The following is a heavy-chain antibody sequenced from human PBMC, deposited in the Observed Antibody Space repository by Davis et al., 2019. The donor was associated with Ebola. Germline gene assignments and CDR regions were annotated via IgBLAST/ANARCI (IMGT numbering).Heavy chain of an antibody. D-gene: IGHD6-25*01. J-gene: IGHJ4*02. CDR2: ISPNTGGT. V-gene: IGHV1-2*02. CDR1: GYTFTDYY. Sequence: ASVQVSCKASGYTFTDYYLHWVRQAPGQGPEWMGWISPNTGGTKYAQKFQGRVTMTRDTSITTAYVDLSRLRSDDTAVYYCARGRGTIFDYWGQGTLVTVSS. CDR3: ARGRGTIFDY.